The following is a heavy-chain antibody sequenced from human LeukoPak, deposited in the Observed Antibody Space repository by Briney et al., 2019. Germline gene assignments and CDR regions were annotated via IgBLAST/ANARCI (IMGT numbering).Heavy chain of an antibody. Sequence: GSLRLSCAASGFTFSSYWMSWIRQPPGKGLEWIGEINHSGSTNYNPSLKSRVTISVDTSKNQFSLKLSSVTAADTAVYYCARRVRVTMVRGAISPWGQGTLVTVSS. CDR3: ARRVRVTMVRGAISP. V-gene: IGHV4-34*01. D-gene: IGHD3-10*01. J-gene: IGHJ4*02. CDR1: GFTFSSYW. CDR2: INHSGST.